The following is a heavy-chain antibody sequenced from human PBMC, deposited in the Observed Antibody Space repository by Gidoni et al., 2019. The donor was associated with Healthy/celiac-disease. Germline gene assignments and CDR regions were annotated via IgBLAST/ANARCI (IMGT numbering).Heavy chain of an antibody. J-gene: IGHJ3*02. D-gene: IGHD3-22*01. Sequence: QMQLVQSGPEVKKPGTSVKVYCKASGFTFTSSAVPWVLQARGQRLEWIGWIVVGSGNTNYAQKFQERVTITRDMSTSTAYMELSSLRSEDTAVYYCAAESYYDSSGYYYGDAFDIWGQGTMVTVSS. V-gene: IGHV1-58*01. CDR1: GFTFTSSA. CDR3: AAESYYDSSGYYYGDAFDI. CDR2: IVVGSGNT.